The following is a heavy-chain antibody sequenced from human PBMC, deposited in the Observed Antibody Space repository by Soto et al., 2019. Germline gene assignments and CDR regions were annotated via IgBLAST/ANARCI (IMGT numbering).Heavy chain of an antibody. CDR2: IYYTGSS. CDR1: GGSISSGGYY. V-gene: IGHV4-31*03. CDR3: ARFGYSTNIGIDY. J-gene: IGHJ4*02. D-gene: IGHD3-22*01. Sequence: SETLSLTCTVSGGSISSGGYYWSWIRQHPGKGLEWIGYIYYTGSSYYNPSLKSRVTISVDTSKNQFSLKLSSVTAADTAVYFCARFGYSTNIGIDYWGQGTLVTVSS.